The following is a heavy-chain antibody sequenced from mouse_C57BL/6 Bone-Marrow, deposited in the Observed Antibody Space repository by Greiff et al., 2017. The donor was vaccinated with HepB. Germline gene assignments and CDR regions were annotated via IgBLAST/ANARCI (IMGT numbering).Heavy chain of an antibody. J-gene: IGHJ2*01. CDR1: GYTFTDYY. D-gene: IGHD1-1*01. Sequence: EVQLQQSGPELVKPGASVKISCKASGYTFTDYYMNWVKQSHGKSLEWIGDINPNNGGTSYNQKFKGKATLTVDKSSGTAYMELRSLTSEDSAVYYCARQYYYGSSYYFDYWGQGTTLTVSS. V-gene: IGHV1-26*01. CDR3: ARQYYYGSSYYFDY. CDR2: INPNNGGT.